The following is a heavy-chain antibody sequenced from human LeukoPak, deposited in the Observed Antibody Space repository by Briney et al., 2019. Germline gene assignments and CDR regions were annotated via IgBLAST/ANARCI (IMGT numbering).Heavy chain of an antibody. D-gene: IGHD3-3*01. CDR1: GYTFTTYS. V-gene: IGHV1-46*01. J-gene: IGHJ6*02. Sequence: ASVKVSCKASGYTFTTYSMHWVRQAPGQGLEWMGIINPSIGNTSYAQNFQGRVTMTRDTSTNTLYMELSSLRSEDTAVYYCARTQIFGVVTNYYYYYGMDVWGQGTTVTVSS. CDR3: ARTQIFGVVTNYYYYYGMDV. CDR2: INPSIGNT.